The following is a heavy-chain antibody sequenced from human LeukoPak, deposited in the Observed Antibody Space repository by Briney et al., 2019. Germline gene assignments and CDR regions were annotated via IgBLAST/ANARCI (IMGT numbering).Heavy chain of an antibody. CDR2: VNGDGSHT. CDR1: GFTFSNYW. Sequence: GGSLRLSCAASGFTFSNYWMQWVRQDPAKGLVLVSRVNGDGSHTDYADSVKGRFTISGDKAKNSLYLQMNSLRVEDTAVYYCARDYKYAFDNWGQGTLVTVSS. V-gene: IGHV3-74*01. D-gene: IGHD5-24*01. J-gene: IGHJ4*02. CDR3: ARDYKYAFDN.